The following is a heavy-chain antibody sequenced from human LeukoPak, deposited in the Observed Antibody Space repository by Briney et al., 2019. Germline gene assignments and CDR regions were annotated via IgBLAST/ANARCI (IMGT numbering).Heavy chain of an antibody. V-gene: IGHV4-39*01. J-gene: IGHJ5*02. D-gene: IGHD6-19*01. Sequence: SETLSLTCAVSGDSISNSDYYWGWIRQPPGKGLEWIGSIYYSGITYYNPPLKSRVSISVDTSKNQFSLRLTSVTAADTAVYYCARLKGWYSSNWGELWFDPWGQGTLVTVSS. CDR3: ARLKGWYSSNWGELWFDP. CDR2: IYYSGIT. CDR1: GDSISNSDYY.